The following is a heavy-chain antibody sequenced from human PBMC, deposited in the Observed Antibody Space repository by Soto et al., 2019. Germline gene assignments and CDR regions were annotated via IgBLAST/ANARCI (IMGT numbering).Heavy chain of an antibody. D-gene: IGHD4-4*01. Sequence: QVQLQESGPGLVKPSETLSLTCTVSGGSISGYYYSWIRQTPGKGLEWIGQIYYSGSTKYNPSLKSRVTMSVDTSRNQVSLKLPSVTAADPAVYYCAMVVTTLYNWFDPWGQGTLVSVSS. CDR1: GGSISGYY. V-gene: IGHV4-59*08. CDR2: IYYSGST. J-gene: IGHJ5*02. CDR3: AMVVTTLYNWFDP.